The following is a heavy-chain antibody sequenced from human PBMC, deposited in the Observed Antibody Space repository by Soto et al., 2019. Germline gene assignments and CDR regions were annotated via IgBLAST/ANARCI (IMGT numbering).Heavy chain of an antibody. CDR3: ASGGSYSSSSKDYYYMDV. CDR2: INHSGST. V-gene: IGHV4-34*01. D-gene: IGHD6-6*01. Sequence: QVQPQQWGAGLLKPSETLSLTCAVYGGSFSGYYWSWIRQPPGKGLEWIGEINHSGSTNYNPSLKSRVTISVDTSKNQFSLKLSSVTAADTAVYYCASGGSYSSSSKDYYYMDVWGKGTTVTVSS. J-gene: IGHJ6*03. CDR1: GGSFSGYY.